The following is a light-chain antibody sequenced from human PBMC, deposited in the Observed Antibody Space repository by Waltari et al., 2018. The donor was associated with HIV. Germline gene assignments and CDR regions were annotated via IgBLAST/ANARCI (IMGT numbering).Light chain of an antibody. CDR3: QQYGSSPQT. J-gene: IGKJ2*01. Sequence: EIVLTQSPGTLSLSPGERATLSCRASQSVSSPYLAWYQQKPGQAPRLLIYGASSRATGIPDRFSGSGSGTDFTLTPSRLEPEDFAVYYCQQYGSSPQTFGQGTKLEIK. V-gene: IGKV3-20*01. CDR1: QSVSSPY. CDR2: GAS.